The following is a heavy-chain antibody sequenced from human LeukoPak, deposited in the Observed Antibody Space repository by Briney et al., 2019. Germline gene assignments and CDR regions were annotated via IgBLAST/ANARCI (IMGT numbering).Heavy chain of an antibody. CDR1: GFTFSSSW. D-gene: IGHD2-15*01. V-gene: IGHV3-15*01. Sequence: GGSLRLSCAASGFTFSSSWMHWVRQGPGKGLEWVGRIKSKTDGGTTDYAAPVKGRFTISRDDSKNTLYLQMNSLKTEDTAVYYCTTQEELLGFLSYWGQGTLVTVSS. CDR2: IKSKTDGGTT. CDR3: TTQEELLGFLSY. J-gene: IGHJ4*02.